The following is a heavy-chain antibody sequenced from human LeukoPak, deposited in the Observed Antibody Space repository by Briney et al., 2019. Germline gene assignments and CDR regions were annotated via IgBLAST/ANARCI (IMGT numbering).Heavy chain of an antibody. CDR1: GYTFTGYY. V-gene: IGHV1-2*02. CDR2: INPNSGGT. Sequence: ASVKVSCKASGYTFTGYYMHWVRQAPGQGLEWMGWINPNSGGTNYAQKFQGRVTMTRDTSISTAYMELSRLRSDDTAVYYCARVLPSVSPYNWFDPWGQGTLVTVSS. D-gene: IGHD2-8*01. J-gene: IGHJ5*02. CDR3: ARVLPSVSPYNWFDP.